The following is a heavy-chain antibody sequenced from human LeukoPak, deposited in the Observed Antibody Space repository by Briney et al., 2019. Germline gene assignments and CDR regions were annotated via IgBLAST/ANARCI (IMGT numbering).Heavy chain of an antibody. Sequence: GASVKVSCKASGYTFTSYAMHWVRQAPGQRLEWMGWINASNGNTKYSQKFQGRVTITRDTSASTAYMELSSLRSEDTAVYYCAAGGYGDYGSYYYYYGMDVWGKGTTVTVSS. V-gene: IGHV1-3*01. D-gene: IGHD4-17*01. CDR2: INASNGNT. CDR3: AAGGYGDYGSYYYYYGMDV. CDR1: GYTFTSYA. J-gene: IGHJ6*04.